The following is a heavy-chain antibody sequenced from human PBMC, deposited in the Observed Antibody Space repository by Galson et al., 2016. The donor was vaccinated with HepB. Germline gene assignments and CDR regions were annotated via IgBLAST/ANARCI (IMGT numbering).Heavy chain of an antibody. D-gene: IGHD6-19*01. Sequence: QSGAEVKKPGESLKISCKGSGYSFTSYWIGWVRQMPGNGLEWMGIIYPGDSDTRYSPSFQGQVTIPADKSTSTAYLQWSSLKASDTAMYYCARKALGGIAVAGNKWFDPWGQGTLVTVSS. CDR1: GYSFTSYW. CDR3: ARKALGGIAVAGNKWFDP. V-gene: IGHV5-51*01. J-gene: IGHJ5*02. CDR2: IYPGDSDT.